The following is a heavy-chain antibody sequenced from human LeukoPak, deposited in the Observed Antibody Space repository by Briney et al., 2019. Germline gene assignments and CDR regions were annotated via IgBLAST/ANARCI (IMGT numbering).Heavy chain of an antibody. V-gene: IGHV3-11*06. CDR1: GFTFSDYY. Sequence: GGSLRLSCAASGFTFSDYYMSWIRQAPGKGLEWVSYISGSSSYTNYADSVKGRFTISRDNAKNSLYLQMNSLRAEDTAVYYCARAPRYSYGGNWFDPWGQGTLVTVSS. CDR3: ARAPRYSYGGNWFDP. CDR2: ISGSSSYT. D-gene: IGHD5-18*01. J-gene: IGHJ5*02.